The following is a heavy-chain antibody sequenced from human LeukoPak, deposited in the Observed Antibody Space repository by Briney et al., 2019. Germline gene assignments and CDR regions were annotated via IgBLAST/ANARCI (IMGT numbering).Heavy chain of an antibody. J-gene: IGHJ5*02. D-gene: IGHD1-26*01. V-gene: IGHV4-4*07. CDR1: GGSISSYY. CDR2: IYTSGST. CDR3: ARDKSGSYFSWFDP. Sequence: ASETLSLTCTVSGGSISSYYWSWIRQPAGKGLEWIGRIYTSGSTNYNPSLKSRVTMSLDTSKNQFSLKLSSVTAADTAVYYCARDKSGSYFSWFDPWGQGTLVTVSS.